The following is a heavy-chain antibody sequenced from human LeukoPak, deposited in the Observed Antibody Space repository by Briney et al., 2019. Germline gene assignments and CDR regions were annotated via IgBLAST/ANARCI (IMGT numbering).Heavy chain of an antibody. CDR1: GFTFSSYG. V-gene: IGHV3-30*18. D-gene: IGHD3-9*01. J-gene: IGHJ4*02. Sequence: GGSLRLSCAASGFTFSSYGMHWVRQAPGTGLEWVAVISYDGSNKYYADSVKGRFTISRDNSKNTLYLQMNSLRAEDTAVYYCAKDRLTIFYYFDYWGQGTLVTVSS. CDR2: ISYDGSNK. CDR3: AKDRLTIFYYFDY.